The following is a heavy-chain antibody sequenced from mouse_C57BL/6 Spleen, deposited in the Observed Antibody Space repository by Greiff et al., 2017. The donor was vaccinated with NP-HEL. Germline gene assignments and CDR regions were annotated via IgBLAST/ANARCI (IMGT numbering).Heavy chain of an antibody. CDR1: GYTFTDYY. Sequence: EVQLQQSGPELVKPGASVKISCKASGYTFTDYYMNWVKQSHGKSLEWIGDINPNNGGTSYNQKFKGKATLTVDKSSSTAYMELRSLTSEDSAVYYCARSYYSNDYWGQGTTLTVSS. J-gene: IGHJ2*01. V-gene: IGHV1-26*01. CDR2: INPNNGGT. D-gene: IGHD2-5*01. CDR3: ARSYYSNDY.